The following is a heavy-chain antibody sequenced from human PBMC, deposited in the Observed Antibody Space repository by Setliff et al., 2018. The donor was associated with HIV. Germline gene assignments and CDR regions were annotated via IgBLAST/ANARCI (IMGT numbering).Heavy chain of an antibody. J-gene: IGHJ6*03. D-gene: IGHD2-15*01. Sequence: GASLKISCAASGFSFSSYWMSWVRQAPGEGLEWVANIKQDGSEKYYVDSVRGRFTISRDNAKKSLYLQMNSLRAEDTAVYYCARDATRGGDMDVWAKGTTVTVSS. CDR2: IKQDGSEK. CDR1: GFSFSSYW. V-gene: IGHV3-7*01. CDR3: ARDATRGGDMDV.